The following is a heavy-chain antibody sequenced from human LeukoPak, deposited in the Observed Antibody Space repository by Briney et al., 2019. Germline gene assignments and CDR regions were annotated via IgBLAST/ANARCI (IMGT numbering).Heavy chain of an antibody. V-gene: IGHV3-20*04. CDR1: GFTFDDYG. J-gene: IGHJ4*02. Sequence: PGGSLRLSCAASGFTFDDYGMSWVRQAPGKGLEWVSGINWNGGGTGYADSVKGRFTISRDNAKNSLYVQMNSLRAEDTALYYCARDEEGGSYPLDYWGQGTLVTVSS. D-gene: IGHD1-26*01. CDR2: INWNGGGT. CDR3: ARDEEGGSYPLDY.